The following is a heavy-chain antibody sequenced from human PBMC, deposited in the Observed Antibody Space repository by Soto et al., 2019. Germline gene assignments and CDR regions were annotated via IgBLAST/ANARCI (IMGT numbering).Heavy chain of an antibody. D-gene: IGHD3-10*01. CDR2: ISYDGSNK. CDR3: AIDERGATYRWFDP. CDR1: GFTFSSYG. Sequence: QVQLVESGGGVVQPGRSLRLSCAASGFTFSSYGMHWVRQAPGKGLEWVAVISYDGSNKYYADSVKGRFTIARDNSKNTLYLQMTSLRAEYKAVYYCAIDERGATYRWFDPWGQGTLVTDSS. J-gene: IGHJ5*02. V-gene: IGHV3-30*03.